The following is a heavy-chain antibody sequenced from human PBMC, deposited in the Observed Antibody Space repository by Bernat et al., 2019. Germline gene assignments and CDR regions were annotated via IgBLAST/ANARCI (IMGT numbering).Heavy chain of an antibody. CDR2: INHSGST. Sequence: QVQLQQWGAGLLKPSETLSLTCAVYGGSFSGYYWSWICQPPGKGLEWIGEINHSGSTNYNPSLKSRVTISVDTCKNQFSLKLSSVTAADTAVYYCARRSSGWYRGWFDPWGQGTLVTVSS. V-gene: IGHV4-34*01. J-gene: IGHJ5*02. CDR3: ARRSSGWYRGWFDP. CDR1: GGSFSGYY. D-gene: IGHD6-19*01.